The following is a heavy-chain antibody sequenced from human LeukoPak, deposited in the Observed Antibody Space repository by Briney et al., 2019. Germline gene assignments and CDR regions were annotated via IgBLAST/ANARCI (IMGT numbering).Heavy chain of an antibody. J-gene: IGHJ4*02. CDR3: ARDPPDILTGYFLRTGFDY. V-gene: IGHV3-23*01. CDR2: ISSSGGTT. D-gene: IGHD3-9*01. CDR1: GFTFSSYA. Sequence: RGSLRLSCAASGFTFSSYAMSWVRQAPGKGLEWVSAISSSGGTTYYAGSVKGRFTISRDNSRNTLYLQMISLRAEDTAVYYCARDPPDILTGYFLRTGFDYWGQGTLVTVSS.